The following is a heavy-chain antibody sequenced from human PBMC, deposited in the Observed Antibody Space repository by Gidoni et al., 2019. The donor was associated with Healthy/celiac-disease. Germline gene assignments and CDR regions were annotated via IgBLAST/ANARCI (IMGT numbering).Heavy chain of an antibody. V-gene: IGHV4-4*02. J-gene: IGHJ1*01. CDR3: ARVSVVPAAKAEYFQH. CDR2: IYHRGST. CDR1: GGSISSRNW. D-gene: IGHD2-2*01. Sequence: QVQLQESGPGLVKPSGTLSLTCAVSGGSISSRNWWSWVRQPPGKGLEWIGEIYHRGSTNYNPSLKSRVTISVDKSKTQFSLKLSSVTAADTAVYYCARVSVVPAAKAEYFQHWGQGTLVTVSS.